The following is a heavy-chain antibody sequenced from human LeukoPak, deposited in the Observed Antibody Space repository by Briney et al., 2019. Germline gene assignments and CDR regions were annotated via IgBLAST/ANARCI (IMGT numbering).Heavy chain of an antibody. J-gene: IGHJ4*02. CDR1: GGSFSGYY. D-gene: IGHD1-26*01. CDR2: INHSGST. V-gene: IGHV4-34*01. Sequence: SETLSLTCAVYGGSFSGYYWSWIRQPPGKGLEWIGEINHSGSTNYNPSLKSRVPISVDTSKNQFSLKLSTVTAADTAVYYCARHDGGSYYGYWGQGTLVTVSS. CDR3: ARHDGGSYYGY.